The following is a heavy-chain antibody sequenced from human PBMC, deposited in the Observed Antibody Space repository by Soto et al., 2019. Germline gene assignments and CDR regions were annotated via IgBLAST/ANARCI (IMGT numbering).Heavy chain of an antibody. J-gene: IGHJ6*02. Sequence: QVQLEQSGAEVKKPGASVKVSCKASGYTFTRSGISWVRQAPGQGPEWMGWISSYNGDTNYAQTFQGRVTMTTDTSTSTGYMELTSLRSDDTDVYYCAREGVAPSYYYGMDVWGQGTPVTVAS. V-gene: IGHV1-18*01. CDR3: AREGVAPSYYYGMDV. CDR2: ISSYNGDT. CDR1: GYTFTRSG. D-gene: IGHD5-12*01.